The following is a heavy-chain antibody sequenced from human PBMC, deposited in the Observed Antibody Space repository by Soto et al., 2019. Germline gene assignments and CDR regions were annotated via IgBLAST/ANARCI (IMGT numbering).Heavy chain of an antibody. V-gene: IGHV2-70*01. CDR3: ARIPRPSYYDFWSGYYTEYYFDY. D-gene: IGHD3-3*01. CDR1: GFSLSTSGMC. J-gene: IGHJ4*02. Sequence: SGPTLVNPTQTLTLTCTFSGFSLSTSGMCVSWIRQPPGKALEWLALIDWDDDKYYSTSLKTRLTISKDTSKNQVVLTMTNMDPVDTATYYCARIPRPSYYDFWSGYYTEYYFDYWGQGTLVTVSS. CDR2: IDWDDDK.